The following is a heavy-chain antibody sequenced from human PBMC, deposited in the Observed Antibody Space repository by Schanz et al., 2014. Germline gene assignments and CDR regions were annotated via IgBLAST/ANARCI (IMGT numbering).Heavy chain of an antibody. Sequence: QVHLVQSGAEVKKPGASVKVSCKASGYTFTSYGISWVRQAPGQGLEWMGIINPSGGGTSYALRFQDRVTVTRDTSRSTVYMELSSLRSEDTAVYFCARDLTVDTGYVVHYYYYGMDVWGQGTTVTVSS. J-gene: IGHJ6*02. D-gene: IGHD5-12*01. CDR1: GYTFTSYG. CDR3: ARDLTVDTGYVVHYYYYGMDV. CDR2: INPSGGGT. V-gene: IGHV1-46*01.